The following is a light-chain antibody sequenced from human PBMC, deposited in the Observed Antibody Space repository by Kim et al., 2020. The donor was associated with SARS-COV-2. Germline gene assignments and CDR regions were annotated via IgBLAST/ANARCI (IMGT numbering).Light chain of an antibody. CDR2: AAS. CDR3: QQSYTTPIYA. CDR1: QSITNY. V-gene: IGKV1-39*01. J-gene: IGKJ2*01. Sequence: GDRVTITCRASQSITNYLNWYQQKPGKAPMLLIYAASSLKSGVPSRFSGSGSGTDFTLTIDSLQPEDFATYYCQQSYTTPIYAFGQGTKLEI.